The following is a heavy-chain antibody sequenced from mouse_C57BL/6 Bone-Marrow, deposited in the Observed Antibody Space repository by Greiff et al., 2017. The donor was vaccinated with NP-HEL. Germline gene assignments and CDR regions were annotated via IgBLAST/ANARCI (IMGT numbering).Heavy chain of an antibody. D-gene: IGHD1-1*01. CDR3: ARHRGYGSSWSDWYFDV. CDR1: EYEFPSHD. J-gene: IGHJ1*03. V-gene: IGHV5-2*01. CDR2: INSDGGST. Sequence: EVMLVESGGGLVQPGESLKLSCESNEYEFPSHDMSWVRKTPEKRLELVAAINSDGGSTYYPDTMERRFIISRDNTKKTLYLQMSSLRSEDTALYYCARHRGYGSSWSDWYFDVWGTGTTVTVSS.